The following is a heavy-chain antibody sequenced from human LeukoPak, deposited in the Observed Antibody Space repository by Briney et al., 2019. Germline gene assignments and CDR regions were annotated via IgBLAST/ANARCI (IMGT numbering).Heavy chain of an antibody. CDR2: VFDSGNT. Sequence: SETLSLTCTVSGGSISNYYWGWVRQPPGKGLEWVGSVFDSGNTYYNPSLKSRVTISVDKSRNQFSLNLSSVTAADTDVYYCAREPFIGSSFDYWGRGALVTVSS. J-gene: IGHJ4*02. CDR1: GGSISNYY. D-gene: IGHD1-26*01. V-gene: IGHV4-59*01. CDR3: AREPFIGSSFDY.